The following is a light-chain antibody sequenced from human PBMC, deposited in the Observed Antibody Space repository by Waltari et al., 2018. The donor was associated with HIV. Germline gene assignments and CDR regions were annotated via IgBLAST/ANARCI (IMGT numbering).Light chain of an antibody. V-gene: IGLV2-11*01. CDR3: CSYAGAYTYV. Sequence: QSALTQPRSVSGSPRLSVTISCTGTSSDFGSFYYVSWYQQYPGKAPQVIIYEVNQRPSGVPDRFTGSKSGITASLTISGLQGEDEADYYCCSYAGAYTYVFGTGTKVNVL. CDR2: EVN. J-gene: IGLJ1*01. CDR1: SSDFGSFYY.